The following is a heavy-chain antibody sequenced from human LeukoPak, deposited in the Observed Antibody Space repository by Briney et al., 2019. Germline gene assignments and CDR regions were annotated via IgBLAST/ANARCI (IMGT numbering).Heavy chain of an antibody. CDR2: IRSYNGKT. Sequence: PPGKASCSASGSTFTSYGISPLRQAPGHGLEWMGGIRSYNGKTNYAQKLPGRVTMNTDTSTSTAYMELRSLRSDDTDVYYCAREIGDTAMEDYYYYMDVWGKGTTVTISS. CDR1: GSTFTSYG. J-gene: IGHJ6*03. D-gene: IGHD5-18*01. CDR3: AREIGDTAMEDYYYYMDV. V-gene: IGHV1-18*01.